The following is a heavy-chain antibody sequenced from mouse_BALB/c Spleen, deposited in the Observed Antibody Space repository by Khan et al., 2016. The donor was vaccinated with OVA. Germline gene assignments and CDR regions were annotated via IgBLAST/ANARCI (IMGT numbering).Heavy chain of an antibody. Sequence: EVQLVESGGDLVKSGGSLKLSCAASGFTFSPYSMSWVRQTPDQRLEWVATISSDGDYTYYPDSVKGRFNISRDNAKNTLYLLMSTLKSDDTSMYYCATHLTGSFAYWGQGTLVTVSA. CDR2: ISSDGDYT. J-gene: IGHJ3*01. V-gene: IGHV5-6*01. CDR1: GFTFSPYS. D-gene: IGHD4-1*01. CDR3: ATHLTGSFAY.